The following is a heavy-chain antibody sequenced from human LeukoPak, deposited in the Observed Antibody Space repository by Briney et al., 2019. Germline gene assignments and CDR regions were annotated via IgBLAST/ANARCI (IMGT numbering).Heavy chain of an antibody. Sequence: ASVKVSCKVSGYTFTDYYMHCVQQAPGKGLEWMGLVDPEDGETIYAEKFQGRVTITADTSTDTAYMELSSLRSEDTAVYYCATEIMGLRDEYYYYYYMDVWGKGTTVTVSS. CDR3: ATEIMGLRDEYYYYYYMDV. CDR2: VDPEDGET. V-gene: IGHV1-69-2*01. D-gene: IGHD3-16*01. CDR1: GYTFTDYY. J-gene: IGHJ6*03.